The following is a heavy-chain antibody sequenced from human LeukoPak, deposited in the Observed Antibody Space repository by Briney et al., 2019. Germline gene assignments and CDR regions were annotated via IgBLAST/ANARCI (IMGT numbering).Heavy chain of an antibody. V-gene: IGHV4-31*03. CDR3: ARAARGFGELGAYY. CDR2: IYYSGST. J-gene: IGHJ4*02. D-gene: IGHD3-10*01. Sequence: SETLSLTCTVSGGSISSGGYYWSWIRQHPGKGLEWIGYIYYSGSTYYNPSLKSRVTISVDTSKNQFSLKLSSVTAADTAVYYCARAARGFGELGAYYWGQGTLVTVSS. CDR1: GGSISSGGYY.